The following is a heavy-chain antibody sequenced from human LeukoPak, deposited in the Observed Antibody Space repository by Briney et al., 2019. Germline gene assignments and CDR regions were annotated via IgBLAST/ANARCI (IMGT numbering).Heavy chain of an antibody. CDR2: IRYDGSNK. CDR1: GFTFSNYA. V-gene: IGHV3-30*02. Sequence: RPGGSLRLSCAASGFTFSNYAVTWVRQAPGKGLEWVAFIRYDGSNKYYADSVKGRFTISRDNSKNTLYLQMNSLRAEDTAVYYCAKAYYDILTGPDYWGQGTLVTVSS. D-gene: IGHD3-9*01. CDR3: AKAYYDILTGPDY. J-gene: IGHJ4*02.